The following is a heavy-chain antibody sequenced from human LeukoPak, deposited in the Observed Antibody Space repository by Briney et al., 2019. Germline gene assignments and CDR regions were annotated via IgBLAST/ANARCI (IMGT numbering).Heavy chain of an antibody. CDR2: ISYDGSNK. Sequence: GRSLRLSCAASGFTFSSYGMHWVRQAPGKGLEWVAVISYDGSNKYYADSVKGRFTISRDNSKNTLYLQMNSLRAEDTAVYYCAKNSGGYGSGSYHLDPRGQGTLVTVSS. D-gene: IGHD3-10*01. CDR3: AKNSGGYGSGSYHLDP. V-gene: IGHV3-30*18. J-gene: IGHJ5*02. CDR1: GFTFSSYG.